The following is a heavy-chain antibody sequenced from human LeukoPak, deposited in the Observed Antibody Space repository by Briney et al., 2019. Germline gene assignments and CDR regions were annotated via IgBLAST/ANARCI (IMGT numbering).Heavy chain of an antibody. CDR3: AGRSSSFVDY. CDR2: IYYTGST. CDR1: RGSLNYYY. V-gene: IGHV4-59*01. Sequence: PSETLSLTCTLSRGSLNYYYWSWIRQPPGKGLEWIGYIYYTGSTNYNPSLKSRVTISIDTSKNQFSLKLTSVTAADTAVYYCAGRSSSFVDYWGQGTLVTVSS. J-gene: IGHJ4*02. D-gene: IGHD6-13*01.